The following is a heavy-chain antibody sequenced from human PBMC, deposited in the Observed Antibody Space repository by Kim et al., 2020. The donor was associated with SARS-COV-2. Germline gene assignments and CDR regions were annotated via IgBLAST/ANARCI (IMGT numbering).Heavy chain of an antibody. V-gene: IGHV4-39*01. Sequence: SETLSLTCTVSGGSITSSSDYWGWLRQPPGQGLEWNGSDYYGGSTYYNPSLQSRVSISVATSKNQFTLRLSSVTAAATADYFCGGHELAAAGRGFDSWG. CDR2: DYYGGST. J-gene: IGHJ5*01. CDR1: GGSITSSSDY. CDR3: GGHELAAAGRGFDS. D-gene: IGHD6-13*01.